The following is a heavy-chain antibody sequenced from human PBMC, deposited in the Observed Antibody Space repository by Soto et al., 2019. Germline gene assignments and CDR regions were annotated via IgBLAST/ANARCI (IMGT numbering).Heavy chain of an antibody. Sequence: SVKVSCKASGGTFSSYAISWVRQAPGQGLEWMGGIIPIFGTANYAQKFQGRVTITADESTSTAYMELSSLRSEDTAVYYCARAIVVVTAINPRGYYYGMDVWGQGTTVTVSS. CDR2: IIPIFGTA. CDR3: ARAIVVVTAINPRGYYYGMDV. V-gene: IGHV1-69*13. CDR1: GGTFSSYA. J-gene: IGHJ6*02. D-gene: IGHD2-21*02.